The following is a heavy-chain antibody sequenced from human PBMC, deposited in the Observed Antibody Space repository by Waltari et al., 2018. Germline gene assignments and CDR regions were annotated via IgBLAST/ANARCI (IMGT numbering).Heavy chain of an antibody. CDR2: IYYSGST. V-gene: IGHV4-59*01. CDR3: ARALYGDYVGFDY. Sequence: QVQLQESGPGLVKPSETQSLTCTVSGGSISSYYWSWIRQPPGKGLEWIGYIYYSGSTNHNPSRKSRVTISVDTSKNQFSLKLSSVTAADTAVYYCARALYGDYVGFDYWGQGTLVTVSS. J-gene: IGHJ4*02. D-gene: IGHD4-17*01. CDR1: GGSISSYY.